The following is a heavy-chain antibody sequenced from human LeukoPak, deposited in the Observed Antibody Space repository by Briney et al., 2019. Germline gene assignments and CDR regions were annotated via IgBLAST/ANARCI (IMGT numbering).Heavy chain of an antibody. CDR3: ARVPRVRFGELFHDYYYYMDV. Sequence: SVKVSCKASGGTFSSYAISWVRQAPGQGLEWMGGIIPIFGTANYAQKFQGRVTITADESTSTAYMELSSLRSDDTAVYYCARVPRVRFGELFHDYYYYMDVWGKGATVTVSS. CDR2: IIPIFGTA. D-gene: IGHD3-10*01. CDR1: GGTFSSYA. J-gene: IGHJ6*03. V-gene: IGHV1-69*13.